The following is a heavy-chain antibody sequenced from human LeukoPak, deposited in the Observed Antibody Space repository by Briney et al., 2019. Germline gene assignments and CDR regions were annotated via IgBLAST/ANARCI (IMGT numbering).Heavy chain of an antibody. CDR2: ISSSSSYI. V-gene: IGHV3-21*01. D-gene: IGHD4-17*01. Sequence: AGGSLRLSCAASGFTFSSYSMNWVRQAPGKGLEWVSSISSSSSYIYYADPVKGRFTISRDNAKNSLYLQMNSLRAEDTAVYHCARDGPVTALDAFDIWGQGTMVTVSS. J-gene: IGHJ3*02. CDR1: GFTFSSYS. CDR3: ARDGPVTALDAFDI.